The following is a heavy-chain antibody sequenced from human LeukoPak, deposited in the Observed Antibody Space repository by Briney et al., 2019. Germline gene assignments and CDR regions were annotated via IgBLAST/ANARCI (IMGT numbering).Heavy chain of an antibody. D-gene: IGHD2-15*01. V-gene: IGHV3-30*18. J-gene: IGHJ4*02. Sequence: PGGSLRLSCAASGFTFSSYGMHWVRQAPGKGLEWVAVISYDGSNEYYADSVKGRFTISRDNSKNTLYLQMNSLRAEDTAVYYCAKAGCSGGSCYPFDYWGQGTLVTVSS. CDR3: AKAGCSGGSCYPFDY. CDR1: GFTFSSYG. CDR2: ISYDGSNE.